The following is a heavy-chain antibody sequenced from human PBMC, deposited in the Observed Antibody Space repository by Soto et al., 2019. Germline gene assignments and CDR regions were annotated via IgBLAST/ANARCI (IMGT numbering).Heavy chain of an antibody. D-gene: IGHD1-7*01. Sequence: SETLSLTCTVSGGSISSYRWSWIRQPAGKGLEWIGRLNTYGNTHYNPSLKSRVTVSVDTSRNQFLLTLRSVTAADSAVYHCGRESGETWDYEASWGQGTPVTVSS. CDR2: LNTYGNT. CDR1: GGSISSYR. CDR3: GRESGETWDYEAS. J-gene: IGHJ5*02. V-gene: IGHV4-4*07.